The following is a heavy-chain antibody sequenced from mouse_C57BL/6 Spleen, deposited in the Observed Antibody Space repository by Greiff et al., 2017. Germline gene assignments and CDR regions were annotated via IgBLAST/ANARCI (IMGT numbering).Heavy chain of an antibody. CDR1: GYTFTSYW. Sequence: QVQLQQPGAELVMPGASVKLSCKASGYTFTSYWMHWVKQRPGQGLEWIGEIDPSDSYTNYNQKFKGKSTLTVAKSSSTAYLQLISLTSEDSAVYYCARATPVVGIDVWGKGTPVTVSS. CDR3: ARATPVVGIDV. CDR2: IDPSDSYT. J-gene: IGHJ1*03. V-gene: IGHV1-69*01. D-gene: IGHD1-1*01.